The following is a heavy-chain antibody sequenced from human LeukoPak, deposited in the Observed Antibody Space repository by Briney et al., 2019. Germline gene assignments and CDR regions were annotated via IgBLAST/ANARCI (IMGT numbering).Heavy chain of an antibody. CDR3: AREGRVSGYDFDC. Sequence: GGSLRLSCAASGFTFSSYWMHWVRQAPGKGLGWVSRINSDGSSITYADSVKGRFTISRDNAKNTLYLQMNSLRVEDTAVYYCAREGRVSGYDFDCWGQGTLVTVSS. D-gene: IGHD5-12*01. CDR2: INSDGSSI. V-gene: IGHV3-74*03. J-gene: IGHJ4*02. CDR1: GFTFSSYW.